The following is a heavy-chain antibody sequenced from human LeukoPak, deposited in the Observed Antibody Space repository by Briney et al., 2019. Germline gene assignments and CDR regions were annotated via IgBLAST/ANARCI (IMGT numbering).Heavy chain of an antibody. J-gene: IGHJ6*02. CDR3: ARLLTMRARPMDV. CDR1: GGSISDINYY. V-gene: IGHV4-39*07. D-gene: IGHD2/OR15-2a*01. CDR2: VYYSGST. Sequence: SETLSLTCNVSGGSISDINYYWAWIRQPPGKGLEWIASVYYSGSTHYNPSLKSRVTISVDTSKNQFSLKLSSVTAADTAVYYCARLLTMRARPMDVWGQGTTVTVSS.